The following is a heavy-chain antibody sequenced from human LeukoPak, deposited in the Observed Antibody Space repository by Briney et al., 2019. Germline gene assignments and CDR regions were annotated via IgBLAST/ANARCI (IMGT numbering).Heavy chain of an antibody. J-gene: IGHJ6*03. Sequence: GGSLRLSCAASGFTFSDYYMSWIRQAPGKGLEWVANINLDGSEKYYVDSVTGRFTISRDNAENSLYLQINSLRADDTAVYYCARQYYMDVWGKGTTVTVSS. CDR2: INLDGSEK. CDR1: GFTFSDYY. CDR3: ARQYYMDV. V-gene: IGHV3-7*01.